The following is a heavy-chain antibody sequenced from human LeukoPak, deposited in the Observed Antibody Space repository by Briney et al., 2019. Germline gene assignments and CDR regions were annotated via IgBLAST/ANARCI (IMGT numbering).Heavy chain of an antibody. Sequence: GGSLRLSCAGSGFTVGDAWMNWVRQSPEKGLEWVGLIKSKSDGGTIDYAAPMKGRFAISRSDSENTLYLQMNNLKTEDTALYYCVTELRGSFPNWGQGTLVTVSS. CDR2: IKSKSDGGTI. D-gene: IGHD1-26*01. J-gene: IGHJ1*01. CDR1: GFTVGDAW. V-gene: IGHV3-15*01. CDR3: VTELRGSFPN.